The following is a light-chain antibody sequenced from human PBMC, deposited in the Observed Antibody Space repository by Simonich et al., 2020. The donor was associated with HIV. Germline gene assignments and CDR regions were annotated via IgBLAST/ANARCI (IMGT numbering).Light chain of an antibody. V-gene: IGKV6-21*01. CDR2: YAS. CDR3: HQSSSLPYT. J-gene: IGKJ2*01. CDR1: EGIGNY. Sequence: VMTQSPGFLSVTPGEKVTTTCQASEGIGNYLYWYQQKPDQAPNLLIKYASQSFSGVPSRFSGSGSGTDFTLTINSLEAEDVATYYCHQSSSLPYTFGQGTKLEIK.